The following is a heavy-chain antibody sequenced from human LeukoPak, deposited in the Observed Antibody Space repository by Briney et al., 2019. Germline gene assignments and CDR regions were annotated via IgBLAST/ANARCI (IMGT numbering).Heavy chain of an antibody. CDR2: ISGSGIK. D-gene: IGHD3-22*01. V-gene: IGHV3-48*03. CDR1: RFTFSSYE. CDR3: TTDQPYYYDSSGYFS. J-gene: IGHJ5*02. Sequence: PGGSLRLSCAASRFTFSSYEMNWVRQAPGKGLEWVSYISGSGIKHYADSVKGRFTISRDNAKNSLYLQMNSLKIEDTAVYYCTTDQPYYYDSSGYFSWGQGTLVTVSS.